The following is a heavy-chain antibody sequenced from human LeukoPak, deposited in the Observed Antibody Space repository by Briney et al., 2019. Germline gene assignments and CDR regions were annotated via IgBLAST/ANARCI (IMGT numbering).Heavy chain of an antibody. CDR2: IWYDGSNK. CDR3: ARPGIAVAGEFFDY. J-gene: IGHJ4*02. V-gene: IGHV3-33*01. D-gene: IGHD6-19*01. Sequence: GGSLRLSCAASGFTFSNYGMHWVRQAPGKGLEWVAIIWYDGSNKYYADSVKGRFTISRDNSKNMLYLQMNSLRAEDTAVYYCARPGIAVAGEFFDYWGQGTLVTVSS. CDR1: GFTFSNYG.